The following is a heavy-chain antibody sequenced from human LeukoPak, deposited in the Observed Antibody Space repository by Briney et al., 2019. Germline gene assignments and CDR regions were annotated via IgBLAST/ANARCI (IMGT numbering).Heavy chain of an antibody. CDR2: IYYSGTT. V-gene: IGHV4-39*01. CDR1: GGSISSGSYY. Sequence: SETLSLTCTVSGGSISSGSYYWGWIRQPPGKGLEWIGSIYYSGTTYYNPSLKSRVTISVDTSKDQFSLKLSSVTAAGAAVYYCATYWSSFGYWGQGTLVTVSS. D-gene: IGHD2-15*01. CDR3: ATYWSSFGY. J-gene: IGHJ4*02.